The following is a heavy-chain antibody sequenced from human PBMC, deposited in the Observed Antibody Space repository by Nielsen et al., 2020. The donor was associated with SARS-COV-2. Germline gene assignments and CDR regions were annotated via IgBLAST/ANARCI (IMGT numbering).Heavy chain of an antibody. CDR2: IIPIFGTA. J-gene: IGHJ6*02. Sequence: SVKVSCKASGGTFSSYAISWVRQAPGQGLEWMGGIIPIFGTANYAQKFQGRVTITADKSTSTAYMELSSLRSEDTAVYYCARVDVVVPAAPLDVWGQGTTVTVSS. V-gene: IGHV1-69*06. CDR1: GGTFSSYA. D-gene: IGHD2-2*01. CDR3: ARVDVVVPAAPLDV.